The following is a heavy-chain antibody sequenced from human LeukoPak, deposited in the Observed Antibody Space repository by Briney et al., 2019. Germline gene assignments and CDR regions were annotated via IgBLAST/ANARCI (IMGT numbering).Heavy chain of an antibody. Sequence: GGSLRLSCAASGFTFSTYAMNWVRQAPGHGLEWVSAISPIGSRTYYADSVKGRFTISRDNSKNTLYLQMNSLRAGDTAIYYCARASTVLKPIDSWGEGTLVTVSS. CDR3: ARASTVLKPIDS. J-gene: IGHJ4*02. D-gene: IGHD1-14*01. V-gene: IGHV3-23*01. CDR2: ISPIGSRT. CDR1: GFTFSTYA.